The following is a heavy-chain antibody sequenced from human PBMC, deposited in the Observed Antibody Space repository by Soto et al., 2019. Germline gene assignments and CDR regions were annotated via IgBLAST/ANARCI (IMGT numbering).Heavy chain of an antibody. Sequence: ASVKVSCKASGGTFSSYAISWVRQAPGQGLEWMGGIIPIFGTANYAQKFQGRVTITADESTSTAYMELSSLRSEDTAVYYCARDRIVTTPYYYYYGMDVWGQGTTVTVSS. CDR2: IIPIFGTA. CDR1: GGTFSSYA. J-gene: IGHJ6*02. CDR3: ARDRIVTTPYYYYYGMDV. D-gene: IGHD4-17*01. V-gene: IGHV1-69*13.